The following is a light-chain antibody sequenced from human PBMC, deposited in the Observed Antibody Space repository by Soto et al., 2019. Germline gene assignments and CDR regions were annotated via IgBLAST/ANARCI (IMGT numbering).Light chain of an antibody. Sequence: QLTQSPSSLSASVGDRVTITCRASQDSTKYLAWYQQKPGKAPNLLIYDASTLHSGVPSRFSGSGSGTDFTLTVSGLQPEDFGTYYCQQLSSYPSTFGGGTKVDIK. CDR2: DAS. CDR3: QQLSSYPST. CDR1: QDSTKY. J-gene: IGKJ4*01. V-gene: IGKV1-9*01.